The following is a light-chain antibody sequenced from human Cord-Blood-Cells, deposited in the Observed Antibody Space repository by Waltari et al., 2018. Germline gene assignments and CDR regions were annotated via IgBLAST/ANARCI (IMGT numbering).Light chain of an antibody. V-gene: IGKV3-15*01. CDR1: QCVSSN. CDR3: QQYNNWPPT. Sequence: EIVLMQPPATPSVSPGDSATLSCRASQCVSSNLPWYQQKPGQAPRLRIYGASTRATGILARFSGSESGTEFTLTISSLQSEDFAVYYCQQYNNWPPTLGQGTKVEI. CDR2: GAS. J-gene: IGKJ1*01.